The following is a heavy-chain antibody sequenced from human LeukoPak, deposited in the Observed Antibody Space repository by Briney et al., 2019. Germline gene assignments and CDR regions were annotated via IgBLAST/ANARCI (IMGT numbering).Heavy chain of an antibody. CDR2: ISSSSSYI. J-gene: IGHJ4*02. D-gene: IGHD6-13*01. V-gene: IGHV3-21*01. Sequence: GGSLRLSCAASGFTVSSNYMSWVRQVPGKGLEWVSSISSSSSYIYYADSVKGRFTISRDNAMNSPYLQMNSPRAEDTAVYYCARGTLSSWDYWGQGTLVTVAS. CDR1: GFTVSSNY. CDR3: ARGTLSSWDY.